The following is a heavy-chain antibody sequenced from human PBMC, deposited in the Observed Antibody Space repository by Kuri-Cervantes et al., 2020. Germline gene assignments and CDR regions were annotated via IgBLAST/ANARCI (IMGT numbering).Heavy chain of an antibody. CDR2: ISGSGGDT. CDR3: AKDLFHQQLVPDGFFHH. Sequence: GGSLRLSCAASGFTLTNFYMNWVRQAPGKGLEWASTISGSGGDTFYADSVKGRFTISRDNSMNTLYLQMNGLTAEDTAVYYCAKDLFHQQLVPDGFFHHWGRGTLVTVSS. CDR1: GFTLTNFY. D-gene: IGHD6-13*01. J-gene: IGHJ1*01. V-gene: IGHV3-23*01.